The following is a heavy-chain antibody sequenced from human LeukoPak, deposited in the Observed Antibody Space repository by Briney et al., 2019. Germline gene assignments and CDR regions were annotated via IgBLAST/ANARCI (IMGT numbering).Heavy chain of an antibody. J-gene: IGHJ4*02. CDR1: GGSINDYY. D-gene: IGHD1-26*01. CDR3: ARDGNPFDY. V-gene: IGHV4-59*01. CDR2: VYYTGTT. Sequence: PSETLSLTCTVSGGSINDYYWSWIRQPPGKRREGIGYVYYTGTTNYNPSLNSRVTIAVDTSKNQFSLKLSSVTAADTAMYYCARDGNPFDYWGQGTLVTVSS.